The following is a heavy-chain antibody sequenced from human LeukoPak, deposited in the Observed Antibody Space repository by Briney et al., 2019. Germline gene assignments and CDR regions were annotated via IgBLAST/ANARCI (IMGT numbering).Heavy chain of an antibody. V-gene: IGHV3-64*02. J-gene: IGHJ4*02. D-gene: IGHD3-10*01. Sequence: PGGSLRLSRAASGFTFSSYAMHWVRQAPGKGLEYVSAISSNGGSTYYADSVKGRFTISRDNSKNTPYLQMGSLRAEDMAVYYCARTTTYYYGSGSYAPPFDYWGQGTLVTVSS. CDR1: GFTFSSYA. CDR2: ISSNGGST. CDR3: ARTTTYYYGSGSYAPPFDY.